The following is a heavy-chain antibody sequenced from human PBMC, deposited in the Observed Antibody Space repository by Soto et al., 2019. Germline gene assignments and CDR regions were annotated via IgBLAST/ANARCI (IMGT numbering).Heavy chain of an antibody. J-gene: IGHJ4*02. D-gene: IGHD3-22*01. V-gene: IGHV1-69*02. Sequence: GASVKVSCKASGGTFSSYTISWVRQAPGQGLEWMGRIIPILGIANYAQKFQGRVTITADKSTSTAYMELSSLRSEDTAVYYCASDRYDSSGISYHFDYWGQGTLVTVSS. CDR1: GGTFSSYT. CDR2: IIPILGIA. CDR3: ASDRYDSSGISYHFDY.